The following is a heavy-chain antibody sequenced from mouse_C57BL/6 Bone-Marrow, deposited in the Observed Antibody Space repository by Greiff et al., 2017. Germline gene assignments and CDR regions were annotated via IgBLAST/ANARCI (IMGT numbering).Heavy chain of an antibody. V-gene: IGHV1-64*01. J-gene: IGHJ1*03. Sequence: VQLQQSGAELVKPGASVSLSSKASAYPFPSYWRHWGKQRPGQGLEWIGMIHPNSGSPNYNEKFKSKATLTVDKSSSTAYMQLSSLTSEDSAVYYCARDYRYFDVWGTGTTVTVSS. CDR3: ARDYRYFDV. CDR1: AYPFPSYW. CDR2: IHPNSGSP. D-gene: IGHD2-12*01.